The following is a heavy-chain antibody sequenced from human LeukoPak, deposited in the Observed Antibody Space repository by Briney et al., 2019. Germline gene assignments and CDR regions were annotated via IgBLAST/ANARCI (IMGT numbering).Heavy chain of an antibody. J-gene: IGHJ4*02. Sequence: GGSLRLSCAASGFSFSSYAMSWVRQAPGKGLEWVSGITKTSGSTYYADSAKGRFTISRDNSKNTVYLQMSSLRAEDTAVYYCAKDLTSGYYMEGFDSWGQGTLVTVSS. D-gene: IGHD3-3*01. CDR1: GFSFSSYA. CDR2: ITKTSGST. CDR3: AKDLTSGYYMEGFDS. V-gene: IGHV3-23*01.